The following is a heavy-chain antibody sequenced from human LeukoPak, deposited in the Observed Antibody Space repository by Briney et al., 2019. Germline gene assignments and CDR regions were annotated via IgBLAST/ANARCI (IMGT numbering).Heavy chain of an antibody. CDR1: GFTFSSYS. Sequence: GGSLRLSCAASGFTFSSYSMNWVRQAPGKGLEWVSSISGRSSSIYYADSVKGRFTFSRDNAKNSLYLQMNSLRAEDTAVYYCVRDLTSANWFDPWGQGTLVTVSS. CDR2: ISGRSSSI. J-gene: IGHJ5*02. V-gene: IGHV3-21*01. CDR3: VRDLTSANWFDP.